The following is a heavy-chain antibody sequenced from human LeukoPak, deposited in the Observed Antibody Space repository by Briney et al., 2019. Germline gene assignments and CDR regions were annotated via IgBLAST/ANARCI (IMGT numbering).Heavy chain of an antibody. V-gene: IGHV3-66*01. D-gene: IGHD2-15*01. CDR1: GFRVSDNY. CDR3: ARTRSGGNWLGRRGVGTSVVGFDY. J-gene: IGHJ4*02. Sequence: PGGSLRLSCAASGFRVSDNYMSWVRQAPGKGLEWVSVIYSGGSTYYIDSVRDRFTISRDTSANMVYLQMSGLRADDTAVYYCARTRSGGNWLGRRGVGTSVVGFDYWGQGTLVAVSS. CDR2: IYSGGST.